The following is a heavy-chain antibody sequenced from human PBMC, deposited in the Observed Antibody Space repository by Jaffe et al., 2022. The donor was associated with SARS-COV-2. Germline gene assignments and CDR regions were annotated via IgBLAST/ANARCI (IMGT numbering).Heavy chain of an antibody. CDR1: GFTFNTYG. D-gene: IGHD2-15*01. J-gene: IGHJ3*02. Sequence: QVHLVESGGGMVQPGDSLTVSCAASGFTFNTYGIHWVRQAPGKGLEWVAIVWYDGSNKYYADSVKGRFTISRDNSKNMVYLQMSSLTTEDTAVYYCARAWGYCNRGPCYSLGTDDAFDIWGQGTVVTVSS. V-gene: IGHV3-33*01. CDR2: VWYDGSNK. CDR3: ARAWGYCNRGPCYSLGTDDAFDI.